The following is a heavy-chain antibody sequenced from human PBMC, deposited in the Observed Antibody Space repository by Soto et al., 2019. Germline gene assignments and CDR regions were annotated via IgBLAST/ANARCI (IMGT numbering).Heavy chain of an antibody. D-gene: IGHD6-6*01. V-gene: IGHV4-39*01. J-gene: IGHJ4*02. CDR2: IYYSGST. CDR3: ARGVRGTYSSSSGVDY. Sequence: NPSETLSLTCTVSGGSISSSSYYWGWIRQPPGKGLEWIGSIYYSGSTYYNPSLKRRVTISVDTSKNQFSLKMTSVTAADTAVYFCARGVRGTYSSSSGVDYWGQGTRVTVSS. CDR1: GGSISSSSYY.